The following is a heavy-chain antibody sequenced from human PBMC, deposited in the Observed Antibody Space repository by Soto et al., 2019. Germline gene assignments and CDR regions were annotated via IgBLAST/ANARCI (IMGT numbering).Heavy chain of an antibody. CDR1: GFTFSSYD. J-gene: IGHJ6*02. V-gene: IGHV3-30*03. Sequence: VGSLRLSCAASGFTFSSYDMHWVRQAPGKGLEWVAVISYDGSNKYYADSVKGRFTISRDNSKNTLYLQMNSLRAEDTAVYYCARTLRRITGTYYGMDVWGQGTTVTVSS. D-gene: IGHD1-20*01. CDR3: ARTLRRITGTYYGMDV. CDR2: ISYDGSNK.